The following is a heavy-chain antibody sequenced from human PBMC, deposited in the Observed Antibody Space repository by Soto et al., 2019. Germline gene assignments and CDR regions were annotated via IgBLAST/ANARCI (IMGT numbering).Heavy chain of an antibody. V-gene: IGHV3-74*01. CDR2: INGDGSIT. J-gene: IGHJ4*02. D-gene: IGHD2-2*01. Sequence: GGSLRLSCVASGFTFNIYWMHWVRQVPGKGLIWVSRINGDGSITTYADSVQGRFTISRDNSDKTLYLQMNNLRAEDTAFYYCARDCSSSSCSVWRYWGQGTQVTVSS. CDR1: GFTFNIYW. CDR3: ARDCSSSSCSVWRY.